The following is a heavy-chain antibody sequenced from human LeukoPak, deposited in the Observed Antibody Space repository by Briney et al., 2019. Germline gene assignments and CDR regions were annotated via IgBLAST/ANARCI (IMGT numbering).Heavy chain of an antibody. J-gene: IGHJ4*02. V-gene: IGHV3-7*01. CDR1: GFTFSSYW. CDR2: IKQDGSEK. D-gene: IGHD2-2*01. CDR3: ARDSQIVVVPAAMTYYFDY. Sequence: GGSLRLSCAASGFTFSSYWMSGVRQAPGKGLEWVANIKQDGSEKYYVDSVKGRFTISRDNAKNSLYLQMNSLRAEDTAVYYCARDSQIVVVPAAMTYYFDYWGQGTLVTVSS.